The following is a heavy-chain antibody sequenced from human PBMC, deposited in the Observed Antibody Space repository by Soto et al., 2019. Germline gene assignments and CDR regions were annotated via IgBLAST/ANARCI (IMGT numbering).Heavy chain of an antibody. CDR3: ARNDYGDYRPVY. Sequence: QVQLHQWGAGPLKPSESLSLTCAVYGGSFSGYYWSWIRQSPGKGLEWIGEIDDSGSTNYNPSLMSRVTISVDTSKKELFLKLRSVTAADTAVYFCARNDYGDYRPVYWGQGTLVIVSS. V-gene: IGHV4-34*01. D-gene: IGHD4-17*01. CDR1: GGSFSGYY. CDR2: IDDSGST. J-gene: IGHJ4*02.